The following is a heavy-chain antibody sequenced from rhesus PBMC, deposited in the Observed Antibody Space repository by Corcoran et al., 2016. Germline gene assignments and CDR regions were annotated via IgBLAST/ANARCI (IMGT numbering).Heavy chain of an antibody. V-gene: IGHV1-180*01. CDR1: GYTFTSYY. J-gene: IGHJ4*01. Sequence: QVQLVQSGSEIKQPGASVKLSCKASGYTFTSYYMHWVRQAPGQGLEWIGLISPNNGNKGYAQNFQGRVTITTDTSTSTGYMELSSLRSEDTAVYYCTRTPPTTVSFDYWGQGVLVTVSS. CDR3: TRTPPTTVSFDY. D-gene: IGHD4-29*01. CDR2: ISPNNGNK.